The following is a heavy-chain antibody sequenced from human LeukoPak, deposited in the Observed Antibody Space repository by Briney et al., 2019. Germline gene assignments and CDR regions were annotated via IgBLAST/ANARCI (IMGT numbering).Heavy chain of an antibody. CDR3: AKDRVYYDSSGSFYYFDY. CDR1: GFTFSSYA. CDR2: ISGSGGST. Sequence: QAGGSLRLSCAASGFTFSSYAMSWVRQAPGKGLEWVSAISGSGGSTYYADSVKGRFTISRDNSKNTLYLQMNSLRAEDTAVYYCAKDRVYYDSSGSFYYFDYWGQGTLVTVSS. V-gene: IGHV3-23*01. J-gene: IGHJ4*02. D-gene: IGHD3-22*01.